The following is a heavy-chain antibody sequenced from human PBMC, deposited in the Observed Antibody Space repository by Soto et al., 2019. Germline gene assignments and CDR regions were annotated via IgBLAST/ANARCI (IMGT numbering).Heavy chain of an antibody. D-gene: IGHD6-6*01. CDR2: SSGYNGDI. J-gene: IGHJ5*02. V-gene: IGHV1-18*01. CDR1: GYTFTSYG. Sequence: ASVKVSCKASGYTFTSYGITWVRQAPGQGLEWMGWSSGYNGDIKYAQKFQGRVTMTADTSTSTAYMDLRSLRSDDTAIYFCARDGRLISARTWFDPWGQGTLVTVSS. CDR3: ARDGRLISARTWFDP.